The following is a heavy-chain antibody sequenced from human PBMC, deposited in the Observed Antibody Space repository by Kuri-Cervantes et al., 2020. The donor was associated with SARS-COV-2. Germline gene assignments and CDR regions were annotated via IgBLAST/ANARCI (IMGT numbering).Heavy chain of an antibody. J-gene: IGHJ4*02. Sequence: GESLKISCAASGFTFSSYRMNWVRQAPGKGLEWVSSISSSSSYIYYADSVKGRFTISRDNAKNSLYLQMNSLRAEDTAVYYCARNRGSGWPLFDYWGQGTLVTVSS. D-gene: IGHD6-19*01. V-gene: IGHV3-21*01. CDR1: GFTFSSYR. CDR2: ISSSSSYI. CDR3: ARNRGSGWPLFDY.